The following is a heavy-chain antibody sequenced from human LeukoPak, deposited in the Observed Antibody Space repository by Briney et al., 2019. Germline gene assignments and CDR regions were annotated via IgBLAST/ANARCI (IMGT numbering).Heavy chain of an antibody. D-gene: IGHD5-18*01. Sequence: ASVKVSCKASGYTFTGYYLHWVRQAPGQGLEWMGWINPNSGDVNYAQKFQDRVTMTRDTSITTAYMELSRLKSDDTDVYYCERRPFRNVDIAMVASRFDPWGQGTLVTVSS. V-gene: IGHV1-2*02. CDR3: ERRPFRNVDIAMVASRFDP. CDR1: GYTFTGYY. J-gene: IGHJ5*02. CDR2: INPNSGDV.